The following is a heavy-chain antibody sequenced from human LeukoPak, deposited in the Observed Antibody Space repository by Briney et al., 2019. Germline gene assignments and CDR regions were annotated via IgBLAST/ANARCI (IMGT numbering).Heavy chain of an antibody. CDR2: ISGYNDGA. CDR1: GYIFASYG. D-gene: IGHD1-1*01. V-gene: IGHV1-18*01. J-gene: IGHJ5*02. CDR3: VRVNWSDGDNWFDP. Sequence: ASGKVSCKASGYIFASYGITWVRQAPGEGLEGMGWISGYNDGAKYAQKFQGRVTMTTDTSTRTAYMELRSLRSDDTAVYYCVRVNWSDGDNWFDPWGQGTLVTVSS.